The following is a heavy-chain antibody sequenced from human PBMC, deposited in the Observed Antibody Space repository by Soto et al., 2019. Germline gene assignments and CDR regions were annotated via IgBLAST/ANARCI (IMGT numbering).Heavy chain of an antibody. J-gene: IGHJ4*02. Sequence: ASVKVSCKASGYSFTSYGISWVRQVPGQGLEWMGWISAYNGKTNYAQKVQDRVTMTTDTSTSTAYMELRSLRSDDTAVYYCARETIYCSSSNCFFDYWGQGTLVTVSS. D-gene: IGHD2-2*01. V-gene: IGHV1-18*01. CDR3: ARETIYCSSSNCFFDY. CDR2: ISAYNGKT. CDR1: GYSFTSYG.